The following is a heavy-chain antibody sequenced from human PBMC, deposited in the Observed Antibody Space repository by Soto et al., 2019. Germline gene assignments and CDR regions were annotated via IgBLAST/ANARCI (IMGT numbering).Heavy chain of an antibody. D-gene: IGHD6-13*01. V-gene: IGHV3-33*01. CDR3: AREPVEQLPRYYYGMDV. Sequence: PGGSLRLSCAASGFTFSSYGMHWVRQAPGKGLEWVAVIWYDGSNKYYADSVKGRFTISRDNSKNTLYLQMNSLRAEDTAVYYCAREPVEQLPRYYYGMDVWGQGTTVTVSS. CDR2: IWYDGSNK. J-gene: IGHJ6*02. CDR1: GFTFSSYG.